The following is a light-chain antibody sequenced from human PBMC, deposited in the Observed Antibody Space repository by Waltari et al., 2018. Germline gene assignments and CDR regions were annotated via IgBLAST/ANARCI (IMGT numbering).Light chain of an antibody. CDR1: QDISNW. CDR3: QQVNSYPFT. V-gene: IGKV1D-12*01. CDR2: AAS. J-gene: IGKJ2*01. Sequence: DIQMTQSPSYVSASVGDRVTITCRASQDISNWLAWYQQRPGEAPKLLIYAASILQRWVPSRVSGSGAGSDFTLTITSLQPDDFGSYHCQQVNSYPFTFGQGTKLEI.